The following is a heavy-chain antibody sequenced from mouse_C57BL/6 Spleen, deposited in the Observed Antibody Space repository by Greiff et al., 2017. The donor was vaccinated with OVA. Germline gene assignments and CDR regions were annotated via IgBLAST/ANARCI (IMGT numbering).Heavy chain of an antibody. CDR2: IWSGGST. J-gene: IGHJ3*01. CDR3: ASLNWYGSSPFAY. Sequence: VQRVESGPGLVQPSQSLSITCTVSGFSLTSYGVHWVRQSPGKGLEWLGVIWSGGSTDYNAAFISRLSISKDNSKSQVFFKMNSLQADDTAIYYCASLNWYGSSPFAYWGQGTLVTVSA. CDR1: GFSLTSYG. D-gene: IGHD1-1*01. V-gene: IGHV2-2*01.